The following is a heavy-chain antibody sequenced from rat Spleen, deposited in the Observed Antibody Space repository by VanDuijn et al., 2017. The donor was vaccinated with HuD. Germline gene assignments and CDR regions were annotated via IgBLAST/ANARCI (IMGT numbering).Heavy chain of an antibody. J-gene: IGHJ2*01. CDR2: ISYDGSTP. CDR3: TRGDYFDY. CDR1: GFTFTNYD. V-gene: IGHV5-7*01. Sequence: EVQVVESGGGIVQPGRSMKLSCAASGFTFTNYDMVWVRQAPTKGLKWVASISYDGSTPYYRDSVKGRFTISRDNAKSTLYLQMDSLRSEDTATYYGTRGDYFDYGGQGVMVTVSS.